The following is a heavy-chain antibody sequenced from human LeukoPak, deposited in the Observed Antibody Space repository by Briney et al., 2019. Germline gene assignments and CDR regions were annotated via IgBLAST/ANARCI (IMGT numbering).Heavy chain of an antibody. CDR1: GGSFSGYY. CDR2: INHSGST. Sequence: PSETLSLTCAVYGGSFSGYYWSWIRQPPGKGLEWIGEINHSGSTNYNPSLKSRVTISVDTSKNQFSLKLSSVTAADTAVYYCARGVELLLLWGQGTLATVSS. J-gene: IGHJ4*02. CDR3: ARGVELLLL. V-gene: IGHV4-34*01. D-gene: IGHD1-7*01.